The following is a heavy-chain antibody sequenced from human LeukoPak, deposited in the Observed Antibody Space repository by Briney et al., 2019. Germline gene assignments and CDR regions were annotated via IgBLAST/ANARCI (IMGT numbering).Heavy chain of an antibody. Sequence: PGGSLRLSCAASGLTFSNYAMTWVRQAPGKGLEWVSGIRGSGFRTYYADSVKGRFTISRDNSKNTVYLQMNSLRAEDTAVYYCARYGGDYVWGSYRRNAYYFDDWGQGTLVTVSS. V-gene: IGHV3-23*01. CDR1: GLTFSNYA. D-gene: IGHD3-16*02. J-gene: IGHJ4*02. CDR2: IRGSGFRT. CDR3: ARYGGDYVWGSYRRNAYYFDD.